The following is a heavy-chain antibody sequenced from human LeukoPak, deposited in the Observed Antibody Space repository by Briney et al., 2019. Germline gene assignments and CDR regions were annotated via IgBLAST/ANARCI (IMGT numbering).Heavy chain of an antibody. CDR3: ARGSGSSSWYVGYYYYYMDV. D-gene: IGHD6-13*01. J-gene: IGHJ6*03. CDR2: INPNSGGT. V-gene: IGHV1-2*02. Sequence: ASGKVSCKASGYTFTGYYMHWVRQAPGQGLEWMGLINPNSGGTNYAQKFQGRVTMTRNTSISTAYMELSSLRSEDTAVYYCARGSGSSSWYVGYYYYYMDVWGKGTTVTISS. CDR1: GYTFTGYY.